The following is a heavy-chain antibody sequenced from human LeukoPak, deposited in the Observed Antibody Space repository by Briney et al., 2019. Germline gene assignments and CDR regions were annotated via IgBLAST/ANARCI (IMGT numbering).Heavy chain of an antibody. Sequence: GGSLRLSCAASGFTFSSYAMHWVRQAPGKGLEWVAVISYDGSNKYYADSVKGRFTISRDNSKNTLYLQMNSLRAEDTAVYYCARSSDYGDYDYWGQGTLVTVSS. CDR3: ARSSDYGDYDY. CDR1: GFTFSSYA. J-gene: IGHJ4*02. V-gene: IGHV3-30-3*01. CDR2: ISYDGSNK. D-gene: IGHD4-17*01.